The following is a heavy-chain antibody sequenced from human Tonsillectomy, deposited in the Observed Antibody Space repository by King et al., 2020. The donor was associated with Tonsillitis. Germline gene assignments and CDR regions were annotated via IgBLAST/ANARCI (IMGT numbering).Heavy chain of an antibody. CDR2: IHYSGST. D-gene: IGHD2/OR15-2a*01. CDR1: GGSISGSSYF. J-gene: IGHJ4*02. Sequence: QLQESGPGLVKPSQTLSLTCTVSGGSISGSSYFWSWIRQHPGKGLDWIGYIHYSGSTYYNPSLKSRLTISVDTSKNQFSLRLSSVTAADTAVYYCARGGGFCNTSSRLFMEDWGQGTLVTVSS. CDR3: ARGGGFCNTSSRLFMED. V-gene: IGHV4-31*03.